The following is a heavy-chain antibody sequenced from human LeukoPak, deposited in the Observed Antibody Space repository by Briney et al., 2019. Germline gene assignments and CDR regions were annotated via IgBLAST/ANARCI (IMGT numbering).Heavy chain of an antibody. Sequence: PGGSLRLSCATSGFTFNIYAMNWLRQAPGTGLEWVSIISGNGINTYYADSVKGRFTISRDDSKNTLYLQMNSLRVDDTAIYYCARGVSDWGQGTLVTVAS. CDR2: ISGNGINT. CDR1: GFTFNIYA. J-gene: IGHJ4*02. V-gene: IGHV3-23*01. D-gene: IGHD3-16*01. CDR3: ARGVSD.